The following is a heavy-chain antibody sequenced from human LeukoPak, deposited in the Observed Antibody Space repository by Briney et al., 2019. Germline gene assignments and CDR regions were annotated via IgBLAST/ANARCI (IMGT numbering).Heavy chain of an antibody. D-gene: IGHD6-19*01. CDR2: INPNSGGT. Sequence: GASVKVSCKASGYTFTGYYMHWVRQAPGQGLEWMGWINPNSGGTNYAQKFQGRATMTRDTSISTAYMELSRLRSDDTAVYYCARDRGSGWSLTDYWGQGTLVTVSS. J-gene: IGHJ4*02. CDR3: ARDRGSGWSLTDY. V-gene: IGHV1-2*02. CDR1: GYTFTGYY.